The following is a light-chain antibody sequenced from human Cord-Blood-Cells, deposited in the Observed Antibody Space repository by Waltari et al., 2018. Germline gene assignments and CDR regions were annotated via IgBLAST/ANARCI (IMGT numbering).Light chain of an antibody. CDR1: QSVRSN. CDR3: QQYNNWPLT. Sequence: EIVMTQSPATLSVSPGERATLSCRASQSVRSNLAWYQQKPGQAPRRLIYGASTRATGIPARCSGSGSGTEFTLTISSLQSEDFAVYYCQQYNNWPLTVGGGTKVEIK. CDR2: GAS. J-gene: IGKJ4*02. V-gene: IGKV3-15*01.